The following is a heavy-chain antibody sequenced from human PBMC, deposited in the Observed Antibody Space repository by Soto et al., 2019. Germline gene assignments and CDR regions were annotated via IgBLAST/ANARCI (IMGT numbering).Heavy chain of an antibody. J-gene: IGHJ4*02. Sequence: SQTLSLTCAISGDSVSSNSAGWDWIRQSPSRGLEWLGRTYYRSKWYNEYAVSVKSRITINPDTSRNQISLQLNSVTPEDTAVYFCARDIDFGYWGRGTQVTVSS. CDR1: GDSVSSNSAG. V-gene: IGHV6-1*01. CDR2: TYYRSKWYN. D-gene: IGHD3-3*01. CDR3: ARDIDFGY.